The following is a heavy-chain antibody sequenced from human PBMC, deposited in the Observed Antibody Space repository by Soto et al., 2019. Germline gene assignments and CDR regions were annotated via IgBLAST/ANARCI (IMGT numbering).Heavy chain of an antibody. CDR1: GGSISSYH. Sequence: SETLYLTCAVSGGSISSYHWSWIRQPPGKGLEWIGYIYYSGSTNYNPSLKSRVTISVDTSKNQFSLKLSSVTAADTAVYYCARRYGDCFDYWGQGTLVTVSS. CDR2: IYYSGST. J-gene: IGHJ4*02. D-gene: IGHD4-17*01. CDR3: ARRYGDCFDY. V-gene: IGHV4-59*08.